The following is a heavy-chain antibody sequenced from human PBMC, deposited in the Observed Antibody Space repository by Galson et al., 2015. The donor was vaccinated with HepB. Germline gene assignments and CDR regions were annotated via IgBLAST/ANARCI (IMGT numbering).Heavy chain of an antibody. CDR3: ARDYYGSGSFGGDAFDI. D-gene: IGHD3-10*01. Sequence: SLRLSCAASGFNFNYYAMHWVRQAPGMGLEYISGITNNGVGTNYADSVKGRFTISRDNAKNSLYLQMNSLRAEDTAVYYCARDYYGSGSFGGDAFDIWGQGTMVTVSS. CDR1: GFNFNYYA. CDR2: ITNNGVGT. V-gene: IGHV3-64*04. J-gene: IGHJ3*02.